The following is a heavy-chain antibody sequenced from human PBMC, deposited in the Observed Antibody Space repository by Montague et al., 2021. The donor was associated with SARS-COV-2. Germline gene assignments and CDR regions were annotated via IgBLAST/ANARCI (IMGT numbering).Heavy chain of an antibody. CDR1: GGSISNYY. D-gene: IGHD3-22*01. CDR2: IYYSGST. Sequence: SETLSLTCTVSGGSISNYYWSWIRQPPGRGLEWIGYIYYSGSTDYSPSLKGRVTISLDTSKTQFSLKVTSVTAAAAAVCYCARGGGYYNYGLDVWGPGTTVTVSS. J-gene: IGHJ6*02. V-gene: IGHV4-59*01. CDR3: ARGGGYYNYGLDV.